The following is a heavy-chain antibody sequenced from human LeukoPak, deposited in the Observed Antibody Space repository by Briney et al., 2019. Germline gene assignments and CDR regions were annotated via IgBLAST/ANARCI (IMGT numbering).Heavy chain of an antibody. CDR1: GGSISTYY. J-gene: IGHJ6*02. CDR3: ARDDFEYSVHYGMDV. CDR2: VYRSGNT. D-gene: IGHD3-9*01. Sequence: KPSETLSLTCSVPGGSISTYYWSRIRQPAGKGLEWIGRVYRSGNTNYNPSLKSRVTMSVDTSKNQISLRLRSVTAADTAVYYCARDDFEYSVHYGMDVWGQGTTVTVSS. V-gene: IGHV4-4*07.